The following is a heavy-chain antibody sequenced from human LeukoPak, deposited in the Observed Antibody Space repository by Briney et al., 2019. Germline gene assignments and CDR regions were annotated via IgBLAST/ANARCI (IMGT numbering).Heavy chain of an antibody. D-gene: IGHD5-12*01. CDR3: AREVGGYNGYESFFDY. J-gene: IGHJ4*02. CDR1: GYTFTGYY. Sequence: GASVKVSCKASGYTFTGYYMHWVRQAPGQGLEWMGWINPNSGGTNYAQKFQGRVTMTRDTSISTAYMELSRLRSDDTAVYYCAREVGGYNGYESFFDYWGQGTLVTVSS. CDR2: INPNSGGT. V-gene: IGHV1-2*02.